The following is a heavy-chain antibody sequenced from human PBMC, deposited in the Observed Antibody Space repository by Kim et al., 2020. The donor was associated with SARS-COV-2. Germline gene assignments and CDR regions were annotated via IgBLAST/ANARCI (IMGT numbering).Heavy chain of an antibody. CDR1: GGSISSYY. CDR3: ARAVRGVNPRFDY. CDR2: IYYSGST. Sequence: SETLSLTCTVSGGSISSYYWSWIRQPPGKGLEWIGYIYYSGSTNYNPSLKSRVTISVDTSKNQFSLKLSSVTAADTAVYYCARAVRGVNPRFDYWGQGTLVTVSS. J-gene: IGHJ4*02. D-gene: IGHD3-10*01. V-gene: IGHV4-59*01.